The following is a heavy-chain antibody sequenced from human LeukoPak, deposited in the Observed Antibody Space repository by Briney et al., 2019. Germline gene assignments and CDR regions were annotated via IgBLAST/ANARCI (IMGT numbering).Heavy chain of an antibody. CDR1: GGSISSYY. V-gene: IGHV4-59*08. CDR3: ARHTTITSGMDV. Sequence: SETLSLTCTVSGGSISSYYWNWIRQPPGKGLEWIGYVHYSGSTNYNPSLKSRVTISIDMSKNQFSLKLSSVTAADTAVYSCARHTTITSGMDVGGQGPTVTVSS. J-gene: IGHJ6*02. D-gene: IGHD3-10*01. CDR2: VHYSGST.